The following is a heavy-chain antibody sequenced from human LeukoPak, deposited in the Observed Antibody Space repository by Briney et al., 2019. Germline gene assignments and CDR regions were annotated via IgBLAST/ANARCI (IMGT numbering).Heavy chain of an antibody. Sequence: GASVKVSCKASGYTFTSYGISWGRQAPGQGLEWMGWISAYNDNTNYAQKLQGRVTMTTDTSTSTAYMELRSLRSDDTAVYYCARGPPVYGGSCYGYWGQGTLVTVSS. D-gene: IGHD2-15*01. J-gene: IGHJ4*02. V-gene: IGHV1-18*01. CDR1: GYTFTSYG. CDR2: ISAYNDNT. CDR3: ARGPPVYGGSCYGY.